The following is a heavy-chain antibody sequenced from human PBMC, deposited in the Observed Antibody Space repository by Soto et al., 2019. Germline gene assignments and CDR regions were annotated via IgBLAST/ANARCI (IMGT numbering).Heavy chain of an antibody. D-gene: IGHD6-13*01. J-gene: IGHJ6*03. CDR3: AKGSSSWWAYYMDV. CDR1: GFTFSSYA. Sequence: GGSLRLSCAASGFTFSSYAMSWVRQAPGKGLEWVSAISGSGGSTYYADSVKGRFTISRDNSKNTLYLQMNSLRAEDTAVYYCAKGSSSWWAYYMDVWGKGTTVTVSS. V-gene: IGHV3-23*01. CDR2: ISGSGGST.